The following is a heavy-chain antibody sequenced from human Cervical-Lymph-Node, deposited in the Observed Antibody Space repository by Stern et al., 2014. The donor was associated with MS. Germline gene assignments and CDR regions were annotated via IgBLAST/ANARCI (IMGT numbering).Heavy chain of an antibody. V-gene: IGHV3-30*04. D-gene: IGHD1-26*01. CDR1: GFVFRRYA. CDR2: ISYDGRDK. J-gene: IGHJ4*02. Sequence: DQLVEYGGGVVQPGRSLRLSCAASGFVFRRYALHWVRPAPGKGLEWVALISYDGRDKYYTDSVNGRFTVSRDNSNNTVDLEMNSLRLEDTAVYYCAKGGSGSYLDWGQGSLVTVSS. CDR3: AKGGSGSYLD.